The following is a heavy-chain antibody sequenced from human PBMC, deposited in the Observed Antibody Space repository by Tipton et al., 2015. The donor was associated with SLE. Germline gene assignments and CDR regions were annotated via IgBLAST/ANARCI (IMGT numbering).Heavy chain of an antibody. CDR3: ARVGAGATFGAFDI. D-gene: IGHD1-26*01. Sequence: TLSLTCTVSGGSISSYYWGWIRQPPGKGLEWIGSIYYSGSTYYNPSLKSRVTISVDTSKNQFSLKLSSVTAADTAVYYCARVGAGATFGAFDIWGQGTMVTVSS. J-gene: IGHJ3*02. CDR1: GGSISSYY. V-gene: IGHV4-39*01. CDR2: IYYSGST.